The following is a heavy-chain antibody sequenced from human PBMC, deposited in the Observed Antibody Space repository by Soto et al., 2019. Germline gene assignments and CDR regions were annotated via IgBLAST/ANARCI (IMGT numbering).Heavy chain of an antibody. Sequence: ASVKVSCKASGYTFTSYGISWVRQAPGQGLEWMGWISAYNGNTNYAQKLQGRVTMTTDTSTSTAYMELRSLRSDDTAVYYCAWGGGYCSGGSCYLPPNYYYYGMDVWGKGTTVTVSS. CDR1: GYTFTSYG. D-gene: IGHD2-15*01. CDR2: ISAYNGNT. J-gene: IGHJ6*04. CDR3: AWGGGYCSGGSCYLPPNYYYYGMDV. V-gene: IGHV1-18*01.